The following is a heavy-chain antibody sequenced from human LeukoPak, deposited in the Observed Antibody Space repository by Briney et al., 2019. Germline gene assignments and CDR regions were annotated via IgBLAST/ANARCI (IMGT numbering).Heavy chain of an antibody. CDR3: ARGSIVVVPAAIDY. CDR1: GFTFSSYW. J-gene: IGHJ4*02. D-gene: IGHD2-2*01. CDR2: INSDGSST. Sequence: PGGSLRLSCAASGFTFSSYWMHWVRRAPGKGLVWVSRINSDGSSTSYADSVKGRFTISRDNAKNTLYLQMNSLRAEDTAVYYCARGSIVVVPAAIDYWGQGTLVTVSS. V-gene: IGHV3-74*01.